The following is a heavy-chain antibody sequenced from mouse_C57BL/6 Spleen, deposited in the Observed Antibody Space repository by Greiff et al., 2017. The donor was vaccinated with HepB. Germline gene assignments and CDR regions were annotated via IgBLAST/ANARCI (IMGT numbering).Heavy chain of an antibody. J-gene: IGHJ1*03. V-gene: IGHV5-17*01. Sequence: EVKLQESGGGLVKPGGSLKLSCAASGFTFSDYGMHWVRQAPEKGLEWVAYISSGSSTIYYADTVKGRFTISRDNAKNTLFLQMTSLRSEDTAMYYCARPTRGYFDVWGTGTTVTVSS. CDR1: GFTFSDYG. CDR2: ISSGSSTI. CDR3: ARPTRGYFDV.